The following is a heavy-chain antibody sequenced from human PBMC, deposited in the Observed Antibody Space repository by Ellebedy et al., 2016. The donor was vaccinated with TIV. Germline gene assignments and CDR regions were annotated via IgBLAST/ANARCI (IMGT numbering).Heavy chain of an antibody. V-gene: IGHV3-11*03. CDR1: KFSLGDYY. J-gene: IGHJ6*02. CDR2: ISSIGSYI. Sequence: GESLKISXEASKFSLGDYYMNWIRQAPGKGLEWVSYISSIGSYIKYADSVKGRFTVFRDNAKNSLYLRMDSLRVEDTAVYYCARGNAMDVWGQGTTVTVS. CDR3: ARGNAMDV.